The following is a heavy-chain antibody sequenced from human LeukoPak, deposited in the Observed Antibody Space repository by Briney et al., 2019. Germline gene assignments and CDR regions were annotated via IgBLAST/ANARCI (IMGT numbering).Heavy chain of an antibody. V-gene: IGHV1-2*02. J-gene: IGHJ4*02. CDR1: GYTFTGYY. CDR2: INPSSGDT. Sequence: ASVKVSCKASGYTFTGYYIHWVRQAPGQGPEFLGWINPSSGDTRYAQKFQGRVTVTRDTVISTAYMELSSLTSDDTAVYYCARDPRGTYDYWGQGTLVTVSS. CDR3: ARDPRGTYDY. D-gene: IGHD5-12*01.